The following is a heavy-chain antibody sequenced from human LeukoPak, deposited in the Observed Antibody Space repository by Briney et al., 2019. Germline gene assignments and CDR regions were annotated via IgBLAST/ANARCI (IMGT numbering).Heavy chain of an antibody. CDR3: ARGVVAATFYYYMDV. D-gene: IGHD2-15*01. CDR1: GYTFTGHY. J-gene: IGHJ6*03. Sequence: GASVKVSCKASGYTFTGHYMHWVRQAPGQGLEWMGWINPSSGGTNYPQKFQGRVTMTRDTSLSTAYMELSGLRSDDTAVYYCARGVVAATFYYYMDVWGKGTTVTVSS. CDR2: INPSSGGT. V-gene: IGHV1-2*02.